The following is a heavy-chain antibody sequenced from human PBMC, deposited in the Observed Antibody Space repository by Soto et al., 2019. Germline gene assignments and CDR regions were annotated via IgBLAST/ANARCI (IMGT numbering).Heavy chain of an antibody. CDR1: GFTFSNYA. V-gene: IGHV3-23*01. CDR2: IGATGGST. CDR3: ANPKESFYDSSGSV. J-gene: IGHJ4*02. Sequence: PGGSLRLSCAASGFTFSNYAISWVRQAPEKGLECVAFIGATGGSTYYADSVKGRFTISRDNSKNTLYLQMHSLRAEDTAVDFCANPKESFYDSSGSVWAQGTLVTVSS. D-gene: IGHD3-22*01.